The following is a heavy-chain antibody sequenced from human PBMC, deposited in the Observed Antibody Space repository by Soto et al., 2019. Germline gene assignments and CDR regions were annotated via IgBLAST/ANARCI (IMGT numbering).Heavy chain of an antibody. CDR2: IYYSGST. CDR1: GGSISRDGFY. J-gene: IGHJ5*02. D-gene: IGHD1-1*01. V-gene: IGHV4-31*03. Sequence: QVQLQESGPGLVKPSQTLSLTCNVSGGSISRDGFYWSWIRQFPGKGLEWIGHIYYSGSTYYNPSLKSRRMISLDTSKQRFSLKLNSVTAADTALYYCARVDRALGNLRFDPWGQGTLVTVSS. CDR3: ARVDRALGNLRFDP.